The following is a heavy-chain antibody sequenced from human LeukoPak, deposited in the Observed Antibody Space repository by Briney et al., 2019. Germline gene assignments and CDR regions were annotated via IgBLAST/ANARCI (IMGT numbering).Heavy chain of an antibody. V-gene: IGHV1-24*01. CDR1: GYTLTELS. J-gene: IGHJ6*03. CDR3: ARGAVAGPPSPRYYYYMDV. CDR2: FDPEDGET. Sequence: ASVKVSCKVSGYTLTELSMHWVRQAPGKGLEWMGGFDPEDGETIYAQKFQGRVTMTEDTSTDTAYMELNSLRSEDTAVYYCARGAVAGPPSPRYYYYMDVWGKGTTVTISS. D-gene: IGHD6-19*01.